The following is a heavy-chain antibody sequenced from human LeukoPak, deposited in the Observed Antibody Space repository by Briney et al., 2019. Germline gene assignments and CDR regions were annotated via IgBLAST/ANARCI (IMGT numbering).Heavy chain of an antibody. J-gene: IGHJ4*02. CDR1: GGSISSSSYY. V-gene: IGHV4-39*01. Sequence: SETLSLTCTVSGGSISSSSYYWGWLRQPPGTGLEWIGSIYYSGSTYYNPSLKSRVTISVDTSKNQFSLKLSSVTAADTAVYYCARQMVYANSFDYWGQGTLVTVSS. CDR2: IYYSGST. D-gene: IGHD2-8*01. CDR3: ARQMVYANSFDY.